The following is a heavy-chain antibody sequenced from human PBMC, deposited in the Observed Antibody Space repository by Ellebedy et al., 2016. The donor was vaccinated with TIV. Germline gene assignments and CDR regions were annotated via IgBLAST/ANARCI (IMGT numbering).Heavy chain of an antibody. J-gene: IGHJ4*02. Sequence: GGSLRLSXAASGFTFSNAWMSWVRQAPGKGLEWVGRIKSKTDGGPTDYAAPVKGRFTISRDDSKNMLYLQMNSLKTEDTAVYYCTTVGNYGGNSASFDYWGQGTLVTVSS. CDR3: TTVGNYGGNSASFDY. D-gene: IGHD4-23*01. V-gene: IGHV3-15*01. CDR1: GFTFSNAW. CDR2: IKSKTDGGPT.